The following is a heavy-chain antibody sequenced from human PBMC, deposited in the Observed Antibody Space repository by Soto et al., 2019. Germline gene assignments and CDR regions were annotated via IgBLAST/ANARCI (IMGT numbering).Heavy chain of an antibody. D-gene: IGHD3-22*01. J-gene: IGHJ6*02. CDR3: TRCGIRYHSIGYYLGIDGMDV. V-gene: IGHV1-69*12. CDR2: TIPMFGTT. Sequence: QVQLVQSGAEVKKPESSVRVSCKASGGTFNSYAITWVRQAPGQGLEWMGGTIPMFGTTNYAEKCQGRVPITADESTNTAYLELSSLRSEDTAVYYCTRCGIRYHSIGYYLGIDGMDVWGQGTTVIVSS. CDR1: GGTFNSYA.